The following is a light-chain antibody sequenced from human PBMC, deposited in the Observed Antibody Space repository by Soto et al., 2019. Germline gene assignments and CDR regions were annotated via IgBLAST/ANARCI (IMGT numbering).Light chain of an antibody. Sequence: EIVLTQSPGTLSLSPGETATLSCRASQSVSTTYLAWYQQKPGQAPRLLIYGASSRATGIPDRFSGRGSGTDFTLTISGLEPEDFAVYYCQQYRRSTPLTFGPGTKVDI. J-gene: IGKJ3*01. V-gene: IGKV3-20*01. CDR1: QSVSTTY. CDR2: GAS. CDR3: QQYRRSTPLT.